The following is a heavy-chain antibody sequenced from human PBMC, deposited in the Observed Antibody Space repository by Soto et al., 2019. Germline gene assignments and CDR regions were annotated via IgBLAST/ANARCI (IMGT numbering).Heavy chain of an antibody. CDR1: GFTFSSYA. Sequence: GGSLRLSCAASGFTFSSYAMHWVRQAPGKGLEWVAVISYDGSNKYYADSVKGRFTISRDNSKNTLYLQMNSLRAEDTAVYYCASIGYCSSTSCYDFDYWGQGTLVTVSS. CDR3: ASIGYCSSTSCYDFDY. V-gene: IGHV3-30-3*01. D-gene: IGHD2-2*03. J-gene: IGHJ4*02. CDR2: ISYDGSNK.